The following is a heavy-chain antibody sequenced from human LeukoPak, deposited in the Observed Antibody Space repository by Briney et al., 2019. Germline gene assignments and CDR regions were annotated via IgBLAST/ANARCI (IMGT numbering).Heavy chain of an antibody. CDR2: IRYDGSTK. Sequence: GGSLRLSCAASGFSFSGYGMHWVRQAPGKGLEWVTFIRYDGSTKSYADSVKGRFTIARDSSKNTLYLQMNSLRAEDTAVYFCAKDYNNGFDYWGQGALVTVSS. D-gene: IGHD1-14*01. V-gene: IGHV3-30*02. CDR3: AKDYNNGFDY. CDR1: GFSFSGYG. J-gene: IGHJ4*02.